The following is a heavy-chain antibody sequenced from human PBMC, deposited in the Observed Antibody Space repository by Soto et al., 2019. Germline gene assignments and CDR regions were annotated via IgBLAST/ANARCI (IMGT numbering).Heavy chain of an antibody. CDR2: IFSNDEK. Sequence: QVTWKESGLVLVKPTETLTLTYAVSGFSLTNARMSVSWIRQPPGKALEWLAHIFSNDEKSYSPSLSSRLTIAKDTSKSQVVLTMTNVDPVDTATYYCARESFGEYAFDYWGQGTLVTVSS. J-gene: IGHJ4*02. CDR3: ARESFGEYAFDY. D-gene: IGHD3-10*01. CDR1: GFSLTNARMS. V-gene: IGHV2-26*01.